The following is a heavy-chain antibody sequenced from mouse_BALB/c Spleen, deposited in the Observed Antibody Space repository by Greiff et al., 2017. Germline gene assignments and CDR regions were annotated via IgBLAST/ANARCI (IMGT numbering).Heavy chain of an antibody. J-gene: IGHJ4*01. Sequence: EVHLVESGGGLVQPGGSLKLSCAASGFTFSSYTMSWVRQTPEKRLEWVAYISNGGGSTYYPDTVKGRFTISRDNAKNTLYLQMSSLKSEDTAMYYCARLGTRGAMDYWGQGTSVTVSS. D-gene: IGHD2-3*01. CDR2: ISNGGGST. CDR1: GFTFSSYT. CDR3: ARLGTRGAMDY. V-gene: IGHV5-12-2*01.